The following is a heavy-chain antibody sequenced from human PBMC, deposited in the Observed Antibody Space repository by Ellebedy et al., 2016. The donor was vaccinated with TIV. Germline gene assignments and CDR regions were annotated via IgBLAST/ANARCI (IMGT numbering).Heavy chain of an antibody. V-gene: IGHV3-74*01. CDR1: GFTFSGYR. CDR2: IRNDGGGT. Sequence: PGGSLRLSCAVSGFTFSGYRMHWVRQAPGKGLVWVSRIRNDGGGTSSADSVKGRFTISRDNAKNTLYLQMNGLRAEDTAVYYCARDGGIPGRDWYFDPWGRGTLVTVSS. J-gene: IGHJ2*01. CDR3: ARDGGIPGRDWYFDP. D-gene: IGHD2-21*01.